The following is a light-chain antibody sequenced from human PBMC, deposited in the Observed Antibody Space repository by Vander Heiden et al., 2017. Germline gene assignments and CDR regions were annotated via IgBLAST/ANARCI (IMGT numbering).Light chain of an antibody. CDR1: QGISSY. CDR3: QRYDSYPIT. J-gene: IGKJ5*01. CDR2: AAS. V-gene: IGKV1-8*01. Sequence: IRITHSPSSFPPSAGDTVTITCPASQGISSYLAWYQQKPGKAPKLLIYAASTLQSGVPSRFSGSASGTDFTLTISFLQSDDFATYYCQRYDSYPITFGQGTQLEIK.